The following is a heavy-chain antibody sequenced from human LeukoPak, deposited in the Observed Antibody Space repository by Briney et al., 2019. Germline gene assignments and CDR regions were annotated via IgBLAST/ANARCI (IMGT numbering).Heavy chain of an antibody. CDR1: GFTFSSYG. D-gene: IGHD5-24*01. CDR2: ISYDGSNK. CDR3: AKAGGMATIKTPPDY. J-gene: IGHJ4*02. Sequence: GGSLRLSCAASGFTFSSYGMHWVRQAPGKGLEWVAVISYDGSNKYYADSVKGRFTISRDNSKNTLYLQMNSLRAEDTAVYYCAKAGGMATIKTPPDYWGQGTLVTVSS. V-gene: IGHV3-30*18.